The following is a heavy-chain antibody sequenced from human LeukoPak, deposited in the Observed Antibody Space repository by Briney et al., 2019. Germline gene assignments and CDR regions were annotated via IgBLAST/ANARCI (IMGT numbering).Heavy chain of an antibody. D-gene: IGHD6-19*01. CDR2: IKQDGSVI. J-gene: IGHJ4*02. CDR3: ASDGHSTGSFDY. Sequence: AGGSLRLSCAASGFTFSSYWMNWVRQAPGKGLEWVVNIKQDGSVIYYVDSVKGRFTISRDNAKNSLYLQMNTLRAEDTAVYYCASDGHSTGSFDYWGQGTLVTVSS. V-gene: IGHV3-7*05. CDR1: GFTFSSYW.